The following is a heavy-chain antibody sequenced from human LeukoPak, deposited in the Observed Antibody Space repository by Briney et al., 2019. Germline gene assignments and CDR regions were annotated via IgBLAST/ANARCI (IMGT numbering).Heavy chain of an antibody. CDR2: ISGSGGST. V-gene: IGHV3-23*01. D-gene: IGHD3-22*01. CDR3: AKDASSVPWYYYGMDV. Sequence: PGGSLRLSCAASGFTFSSYAMSWVRQAPGKGLEWVSAISGSGGSTHYADSVKGRFTISRDNSKNTLYLQMNSLRAEDTAVYYCAKDASSVPWYYYGMDVWGQGTTVTVSS. J-gene: IGHJ6*02. CDR1: GFTFSSYA.